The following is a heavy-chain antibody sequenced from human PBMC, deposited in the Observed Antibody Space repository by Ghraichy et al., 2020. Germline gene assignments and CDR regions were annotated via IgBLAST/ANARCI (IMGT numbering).Heavy chain of an antibody. Sequence: GGSLRLSCAASGFKFRNYGMTWVRQAPGKGLEWVADIHISGGTTYYADSVKGRFTISRDNSKNTLFLQMNSLRADDTAIYYCAKEGRWLGYYFDYWGQGILVTVSS. CDR2: IHISGGTT. CDR3: AKEGRWLGYYFDY. J-gene: IGHJ4*02. D-gene: IGHD5-24*01. CDR1: GFKFRNYG. V-gene: IGHV3-23*01.